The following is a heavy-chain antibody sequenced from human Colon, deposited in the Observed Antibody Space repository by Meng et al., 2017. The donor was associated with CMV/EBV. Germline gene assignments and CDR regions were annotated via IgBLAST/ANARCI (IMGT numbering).Heavy chain of an antibody. CDR3: ARLRGNWFNP. J-gene: IGHJ5*02. CDR1: GFTFSNYA. CDR2: ISSSGSTI. D-gene: IGHD3-16*01. V-gene: IGHV3-48*03. Sequence: GESLKISCTASGFTFSNYAMSWVRQAPGKGLEWVSAISSSGSTIFYADSVKGRFTISRDNAKNSLYLQMNSLRAEDAAVYYCARLRGNWFNPWGQGTLVTVSS.